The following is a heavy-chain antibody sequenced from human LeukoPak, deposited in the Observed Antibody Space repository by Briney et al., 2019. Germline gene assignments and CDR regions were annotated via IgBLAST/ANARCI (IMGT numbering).Heavy chain of an antibody. CDR3: ATLSSSWYGGLPYYFDY. D-gene: IGHD6-13*01. Sequence: GASVKVSCKASGYTFTDYYMHWVQQAPGKGLEWMGRVDPEDGETIYAEKFQGRVTITADTSTDTAYMELSSLRSEDTAVYYCATLSSSWYGGLPYYFDYWGQGTLVTVSS. V-gene: IGHV1-69-2*01. CDR1: GYTFTDYY. J-gene: IGHJ4*02. CDR2: VDPEDGET.